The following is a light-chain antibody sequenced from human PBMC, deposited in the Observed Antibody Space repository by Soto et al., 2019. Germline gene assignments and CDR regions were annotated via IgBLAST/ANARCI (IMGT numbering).Light chain of an antibody. CDR3: QQYGTSPLT. CDR1: QSVSSRY. CDR2: DAS. Sequence: EIVLTQSPGTLSLSPGERATLSCRASQSVSSRYLVWYQQKPGQAPRLLIFDASNRATGIPDRFSGSGSGTDFTLTISRLEPEDFAVYYCQQYGTSPLTFGGGTKVEIK. V-gene: IGKV3-20*01. J-gene: IGKJ4*01.